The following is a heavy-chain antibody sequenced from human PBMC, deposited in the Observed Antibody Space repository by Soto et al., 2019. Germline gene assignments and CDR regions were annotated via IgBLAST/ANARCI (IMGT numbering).Heavy chain of an antibody. CDR2: INHSGST. CDR1: GGSFSGYY. Sequence: SETLSLTCAVYGGSFSGYYWSWIRQPPGKGLEWIREINHSGSTNYNPSLKSRVTISVDTSKNQFSLKLSSVTTADTAVYYCARDENYGGNSDAFDIWGQGTMVTVSS. J-gene: IGHJ3*02. D-gene: IGHD4-17*01. V-gene: IGHV4-34*01. CDR3: ARDENYGGNSDAFDI.